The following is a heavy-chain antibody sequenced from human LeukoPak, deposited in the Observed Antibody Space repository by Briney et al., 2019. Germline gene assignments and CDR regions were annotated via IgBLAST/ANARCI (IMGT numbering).Heavy chain of an antibody. CDR2: VSGDGQRT. D-gene: IGHD5-18*01. CDR3: AKGYSGYSYGYYFNY. Sequence: GGSLRLSCAASGFTFNNYAMNWVRQAPGKGLQWVSAVSGDGQRTFYADSVKGRFTIFRDNSMNTLSLQMNSLRAEDTAVYYCAKGYSGYSYGYYFNYWGQGTLVTVSS. V-gene: IGHV3-23*01. CDR1: GFTFNNYA. J-gene: IGHJ4*02.